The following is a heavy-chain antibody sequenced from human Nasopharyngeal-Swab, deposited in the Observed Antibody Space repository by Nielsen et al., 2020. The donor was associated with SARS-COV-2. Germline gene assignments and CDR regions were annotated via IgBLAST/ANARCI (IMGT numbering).Heavy chain of an antibody. Sequence: GESLKISCKGSGYSFTTYWIGWVRQMPGKGLEWMGIIHPGESESRYSPSFQGQVTMSVDKSISSAYLQWSSLKAADTAMYYCARGSRGADSRGYTRFDYWGQGTLVTVSS. CDR1: GYSFTTYW. D-gene: IGHD3-22*01. CDR3: ARGSRGADSRGYTRFDY. V-gene: IGHV5-51*01. CDR2: IHPGESES. J-gene: IGHJ4*02.